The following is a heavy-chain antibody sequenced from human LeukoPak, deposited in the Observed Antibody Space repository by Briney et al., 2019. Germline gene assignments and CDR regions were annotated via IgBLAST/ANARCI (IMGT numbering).Heavy chain of an antibody. CDR2: IYTSGST. CDR1: GLTVSSNY. Sequence: ESLRLASAAAGLTVSSNYISCVRHAPGKGLKWVSVIYTSGSTYYADSVKGRFTISRENSKTTLSLKMNSLRVTTTAVHYCARGRGYDYVWGSSDAFDIWGQGTMVTVSS. V-gene: IGHV3-53*01. CDR3: ARGRGYDYVWGSSDAFDI. D-gene: IGHD3-16*01. J-gene: IGHJ3*02.